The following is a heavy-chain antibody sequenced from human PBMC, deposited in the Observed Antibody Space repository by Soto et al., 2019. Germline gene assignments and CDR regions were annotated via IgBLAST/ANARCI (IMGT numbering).Heavy chain of an antibody. J-gene: IGHJ6*02. CDR1: GFTFSSYW. CDR3: ARDVAPDYYYYYYYGMDV. V-gene: IGHV3-74*01. CDR2: INSDGSST. Sequence: PGGSLRLSCAASGFTFSSYWMHWVRQAPGKGLVWVSRINSDGSSTSYADSVKGRFTISRDNAKNTLYLQMNSLRDEDTAVYYCARDVAPDYYYYYYYGMDVWGQGTTVTVSS. D-gene: IGHD2-21*01.